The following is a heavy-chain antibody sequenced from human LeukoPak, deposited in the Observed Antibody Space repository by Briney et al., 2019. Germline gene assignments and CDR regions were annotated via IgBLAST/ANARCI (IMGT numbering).Heavy chain of an antibody. CDR1: GFTFSSYW. CDR3: AGSDYFDY. V-gene: IGHV3-74*01. Sequence: PGGSLRLSCAASGFTFSSYWMHWVRQAPGKGLVWVSRIRGDGTITSYADSVKGRFTVSRDNAKTTLFLQMDSLRDEDTAVYYCAGSDYFDYWGQGTPVTVSS. CDR2: IRGDGTIT. J-gene: IGHJ4*02.